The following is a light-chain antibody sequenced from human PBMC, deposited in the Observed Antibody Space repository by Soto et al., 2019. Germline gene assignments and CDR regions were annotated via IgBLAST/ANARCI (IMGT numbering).Light chain of an antibody. CDR1: QSVSSN. Sequence: EIVMTQSPATLSVSPGERATLSCRASQSVSSNLAWYQQKPGRAPRLLIYGASTRATGIPARFSGSGSGTEFTLTISSLQSEDFAVYYCQQAGTFGPGTKVDIK. CDR3: QQAGT. V-gene: IGKV3-15*01. CDR2: GAS. J-gene: IGKJ3*01.